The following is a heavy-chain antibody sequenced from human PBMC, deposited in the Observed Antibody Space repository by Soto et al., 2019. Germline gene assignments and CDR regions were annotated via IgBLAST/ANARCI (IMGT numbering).Heavy chain of an antibody. CDR3: AREMVFDSGGGRVLSGGSVQSPVAYYYYYGMDV. CDR1: GGHSSRSY. D-gene: IGHD2-15*01. V-gene: IGHV4-4*07. Sequence: ETLSRTSTGSGGHSSRSYWRWLRQPAGKGLQWIGRISTRGGTNYTPPLKSRVPMSVDTSKNQFSLKLSSVTAADTAVYYCAREMVFDSGGGRVLSGGSVQSPVAYYYYYGMDVWGEGTTVT. CDR2: ISTRGGT. J-gene: IGHJ6*02.